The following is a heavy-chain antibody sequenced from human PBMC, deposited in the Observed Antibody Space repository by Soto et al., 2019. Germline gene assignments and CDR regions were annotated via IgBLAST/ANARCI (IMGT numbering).Heavy chain of an antibody. J-gene: IGHJ6*02. Sequence: QVQLVQSGAEVKKPGASVKVSCRASGYTFTSYAMHWVRQAPGQRLEWMGWINAGNGNRKYSQKFQGRVTITRDTSASIAYMELRRVRSVDTAVYYCARATAPSDVWGQGTTVTVSS. CDR2: INAGNGNR. CDR3: ARATAPSDV. V-gene: IGHV1-3*01. CDR1: GYTFTSYA. D-gene: IGHD4-17*01.